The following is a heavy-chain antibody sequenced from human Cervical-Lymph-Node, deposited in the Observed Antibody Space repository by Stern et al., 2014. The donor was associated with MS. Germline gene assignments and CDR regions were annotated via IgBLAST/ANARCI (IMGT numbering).Heavy chain of an antibody. D-gene: IGHD5-18*01. J-gene: IGHJ4*02. CDR2: INTNTGKT. Sequence: VQLVESGSELKKPGASVKISCEASGYNFISYAVNWVRQAPGQGLEWMGSINTNTGKTTYAQGCTGRFLFSLDSSVSTTYLQINSLKTEDTAVYYCARDFVETPMITRSDYLDYWGQGTLVAVSS. CDR1: GYNFISYA. CDR3: ARDFVETPMITRSDYLDY. V-gene: IGHV7-4-1*02.